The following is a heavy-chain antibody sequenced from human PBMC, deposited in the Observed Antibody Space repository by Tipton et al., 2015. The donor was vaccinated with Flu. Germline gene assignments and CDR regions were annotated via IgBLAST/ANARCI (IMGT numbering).Heavy chain of an antibody. J-gene: IGHJ4*02. CDR3: ARDFHSGGSPKPIDS. V-gene: IGHV3-21*01. CDR2: ISNSGDSI. CDR1: GFTFSVFT. D-gene: IGHD2-15*01. Sequence: SLRLSCAASGFTFSVFTMNWVRQAPGKGLEWVSSISNSGDSIFYADSVKGRFTISRDNANNSLFLQMDSLRADDTAVYYCARDFHSGGSPKPIDSWGQGTRVTVSS.